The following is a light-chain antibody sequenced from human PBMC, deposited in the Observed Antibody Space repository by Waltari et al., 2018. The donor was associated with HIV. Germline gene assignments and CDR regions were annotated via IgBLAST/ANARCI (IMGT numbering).Light chain of an antibody. V-gene: IGLV3-21*01. CDR2: HDT. CDR3: QVWDTNTDQYVI. CDR1: NIGSQR. J-gene: IGLJ2*01. Sequence: SYVLTQSPSVSVAPGKTARITCGGKNIGSQRVNWYQQQPGQAPVMVIYHDTDRPSGIPDRFSGSNSEDTATLTIRRVEAGDEADYYCQVWDTNTDQYVIFGGGTNLAV.